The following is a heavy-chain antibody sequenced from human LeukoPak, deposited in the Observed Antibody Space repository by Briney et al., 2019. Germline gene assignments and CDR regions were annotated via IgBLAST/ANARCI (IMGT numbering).Heavy chain of an antibody. J-gene: IGHJ4*02. V-gene: IGHV4-4*02. CDR1: GGSISSSNR. CDR2: IYYSGST. CDR3: ARPDYDSSGPIGY. Sequence: PSETLSLTCAVSGGSISSSNRWSWVRQPPGKGLEWIGEIYYSGSTYYNPSLKSRVTISVDTSKNQFSLKLSSVTAADTAVYYCARPDYDSSGPIGYWGQGTLVTVSS. D-gene: IGHD3-22*01.